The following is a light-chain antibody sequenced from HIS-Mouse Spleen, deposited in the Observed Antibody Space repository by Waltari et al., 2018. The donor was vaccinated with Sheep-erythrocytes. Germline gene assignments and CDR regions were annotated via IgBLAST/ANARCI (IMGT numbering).Light chain of an antibody. J-gene: IGLJ3*02. CDR1: SSYVGSYNL. Sequence: QSDLTQPASVSGSPGPSITISCTGTSSYVGSYNLVSWYQQHPGKAPKPMIYEGSKRPSGVSNRFSGSKSGNTASLTISGLQAEDEADYYCCSYAGSSTPWVFGGGTKLTVL. CDR2: EGS. CDR3: CSYAGSSTPWV. V-gene: IGLV2-23*01.